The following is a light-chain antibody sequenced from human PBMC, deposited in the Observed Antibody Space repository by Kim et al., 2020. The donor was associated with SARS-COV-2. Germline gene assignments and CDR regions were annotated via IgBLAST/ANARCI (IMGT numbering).Light chain of an antibody. Sequence: SASVGDSVTITRRASQGISSALAWYQQKPGKAPKLLIYDASSLESGVPSRFSGSGSGTDFTLTISSLRPEDFATYYCQQFNSYPSFGGGTKVDIK. V-gene: IGKV1-13*02. CDR2: DAS. J-gene: IGKJ4*01. CDR1: QGISSA. CDR3: QQFNSYPS.